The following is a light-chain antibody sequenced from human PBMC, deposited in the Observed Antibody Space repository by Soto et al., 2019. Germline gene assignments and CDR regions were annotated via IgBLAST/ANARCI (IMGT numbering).Light chain of an antibody. V-gene: IGLV2-14*03. CDR3: RSYTRSDTNV. CDR1: SSDVGAYNY. J-gene: IGLJ1*01. CDR2: DVS. Sequence: QSVLTQTASVSGSPGQSITISCTGTSSDVGAYNYVSWYQQEPGKAPKLMIHDVSNRPSGVSNRFSGSKSGNTASLTISGLQAEGEADYYCRSYTRSDTNVFGTGTKLTVL.